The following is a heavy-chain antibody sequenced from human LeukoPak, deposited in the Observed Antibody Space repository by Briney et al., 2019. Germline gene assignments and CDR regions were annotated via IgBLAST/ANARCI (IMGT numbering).Heavy chain of an antibody. Sequence: GASVKVSCKASGYTFTGYYMHWVRQAPGQGLEWMGWINPNSGGTNYAQKFQGRVTMTGDTSISTAYMELSGLTSDDTAVYYCAREYGSGYYYVYLDYWGQGTLVTVSS. V-gene: IGHV1-2*02. CDR3: AREYGSGYYYVYLDY. CDR2: INPNSGGT. CDR1: GYTFTGYY. D-gene: IGHD3-10*01. J-gene: IGHJ4*02.